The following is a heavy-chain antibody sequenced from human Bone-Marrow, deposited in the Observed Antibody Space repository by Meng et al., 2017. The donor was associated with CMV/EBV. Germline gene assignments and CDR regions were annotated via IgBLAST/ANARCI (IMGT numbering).Heavy chain of an antibody. CDR2: ISSSGSTI. D-gene: IGHD2-21*02. J-gene: IGHJ4*02. Sequence: GESLKISCAASGFTFSSYEMNWVRQAPGKGLEWVSYISSSGSTIYYADSVKGRFTISRDNAKNSLYLQMNSLRAEDTAVYYGARDAYGDYYNLIDYWGQGPLVTVSS. CDR3: ARDAYGDYYNLIDY. V-gene: IGHV3-48*03. CDR1: GFTFSSYE.